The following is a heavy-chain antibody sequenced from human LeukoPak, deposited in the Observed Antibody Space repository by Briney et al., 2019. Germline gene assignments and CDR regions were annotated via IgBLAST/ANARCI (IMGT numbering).Heavy chain of an antibody. Sequence: GGSLRLSCAASGFTFSSYSMNWVRQAPGKGLEWVLYISSSSSTIYYADSVKGRFTISRDNAKNSLYLQMNSLRAEDTAVYYCAREDYCSGGSCYSGWFDPWGQGTLVTVSS. CDR2: ISSSSSTI. CDR1: GFTFSSYS. CDR3: AREDYCSGGSCYSGWFDP. J-gene: IGHJ5*02. D-gene: IGHD2-15*01. V-gene: IGHV3-48*04.